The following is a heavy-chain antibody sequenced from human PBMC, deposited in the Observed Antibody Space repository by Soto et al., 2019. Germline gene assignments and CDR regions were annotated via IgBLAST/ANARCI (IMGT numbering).Heavy chain of an antibody. D-gene: IGHD1-1*01. V-gene: IGHV1-18*01. CDR2: ISAYNGNT. CDR1: GYTFASYA. Sequence: ASVKVSCKASGYTFASYAISWMRQAPGQGLEWMGWISAYNGNTNYAQKLQGRVTMTTDTSTSTAYLQWSRLEASDTAIYYCARGNRPPTYYFEYWGQGTPVTVSS. CDR3: ARGNRPPTYYFEY. J-gene: IGHJ4*02.